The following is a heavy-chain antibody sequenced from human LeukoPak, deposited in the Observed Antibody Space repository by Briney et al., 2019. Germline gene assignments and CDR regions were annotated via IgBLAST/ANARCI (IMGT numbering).Heavy chain of an antibody. CDR2: IYYRGIT. J-gene: IGHJ4*02. V-gene: IGHV4-39*07. D-gene: IGHD3-22*01. CDR1: GGSMSSSSYY. Sequence: SETLSLTCTVSGGSMSSSSYYGGWIRQPPGKGLEWIGSIYYRGITYYNPSLKSRVTISVDTSKNQFSLKLSSVTAADTAVYYCARVVYDSSTYPKSYFDFWGQGTLVTISS. CDR3: ARVVYDSSTYPKSYFDF.